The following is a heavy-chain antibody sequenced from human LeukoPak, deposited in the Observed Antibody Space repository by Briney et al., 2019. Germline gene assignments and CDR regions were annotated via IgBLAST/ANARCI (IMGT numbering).Heavy chain of an antibody. V-gene: IGHV4-39*07. Sequence: SETLSLTCTVSGGSISSSSYYWGWIRQPPGKGLEWIGSIYYSGSTYYNPSLKSRVTISVDTSKNQFSLKLSSVTAADTAVYYCAREGSGYVDYWGQGTLVTVSS. J-gene: IGHJ4*02. CDR3: AREGSGYVDY. D-gene: IGHD2-15*01. CDR2: IYYSGST. CDR1: GGSISSSSYY.